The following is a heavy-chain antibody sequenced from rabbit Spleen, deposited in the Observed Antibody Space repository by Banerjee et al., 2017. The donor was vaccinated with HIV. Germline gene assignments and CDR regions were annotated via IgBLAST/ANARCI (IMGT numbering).Heavy chain of an antibody. V-gene: IGHV1S45*01. CDR2: INIVTGKD. CDR1: GISVGISDY. Sequence: QQQLEESGGGLVKPGGTLTLTCKASGISVGISDYMCWVRQAPGKGLEWIACINIVTGKDVYATWAKGRFIMSRTSSTTVTLQMTSLTAADTATYICARGHINSCLTRLDLWAQGPSSPS. D-gene: IGHD1-1*01. CDR3: ARGHINSCLTRLDL. J-gene: IGHJ3*01.